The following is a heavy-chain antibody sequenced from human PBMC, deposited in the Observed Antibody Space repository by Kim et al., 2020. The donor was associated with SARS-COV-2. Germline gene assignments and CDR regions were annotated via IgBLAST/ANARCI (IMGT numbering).Heavy chain of an antibody. J-gene: IGHJ4*02. D-gene: IGHD3-16*02. CDR3: ASSRSGGVIRY. CDR2: INHSGST. CDR1: GGSFSGYY. Sequence: SETLSLTCAVYGGSFSGYYWSWIRQPPGKGLEWIGEINHSGSTNYNPSLKSRVTISVDTSKNQFSLKLSSVTAADTAVYYCASSRSGGVIRYWGQGTLVTVSS. V-gene: IGHV4-34*01.